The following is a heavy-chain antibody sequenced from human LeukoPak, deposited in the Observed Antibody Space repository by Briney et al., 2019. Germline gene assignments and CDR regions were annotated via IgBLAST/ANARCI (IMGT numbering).Heavy chain of an antibody. CDR1: GFTFSSYS. J-gene: IGHJ4*02. V-gene: IGHV3-21*01. Sequence: PGGPLRLSCAASGFTFSSYSMNWVRQAPGKGLEWVSSISSSIYIYYADSQKGRFTISRDNAKNSLYLQMNSLRAEDTAVYYCARVAYSSGVDCWGQGTLVTVSS. CDR3: ARVAYSSGVDC. D-gene: IGHD6-19*01. CDR2: ISSSIYI.